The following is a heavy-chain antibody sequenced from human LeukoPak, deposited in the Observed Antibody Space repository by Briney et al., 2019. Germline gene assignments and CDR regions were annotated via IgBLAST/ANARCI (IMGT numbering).Heavy chain of an antibody. CDR3: AKDQAGTWGLDY. CDR1: GFSFSNFG. CDR2: VRPDGSSN. J-gene: IGHJ4*02. D-gene: IGHD3-10*01. V-gene: IGHV3-30*02. Sequence: GGSLRLSCAASGFSFSNFGMHWVRQAPGKGPEWVAFVRPDGSSNYYADSVKGRFIISRDNSKNTLHLQMNSLRAEDTAFYYCAKDQAGTWGLDYWGQGTLVTVSS.